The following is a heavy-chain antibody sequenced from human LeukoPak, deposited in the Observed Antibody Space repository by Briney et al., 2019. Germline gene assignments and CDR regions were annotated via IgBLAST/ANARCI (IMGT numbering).Heavy chain of an antibody. D-gene: IGHD1-26*01. V-gene: IGHV3-21*01. CDR2: ISSSSSYI. J-gene: IGHJ4*02. CDR1: GFTFSSYS. CDR3: ARDLQVGATY. Sequence: GGSLRLSCAASGFTFSSYSMNWVHQAPGKGLEWVSSISSSSSYIYYADSVKGRFTISRDNAKNSLYLQMNSLRAEDTAVYYCARDLQVGATYWGQGTLVTVSS.